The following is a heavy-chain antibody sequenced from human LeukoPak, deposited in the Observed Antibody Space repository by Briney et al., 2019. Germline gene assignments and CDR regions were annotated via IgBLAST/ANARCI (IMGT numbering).Heavy chain of an antibody. J-gene: IGHJ6*03. CDR1: GDSISSSRYY. CDR3: ARDRVAGTYYYYYMDV. Sequence: PSETLSLTCTVSGDSISSSRYYWGRIRKPPGKGLAWIGSMYYSGGTYYNPSLKSRVTISVDTSKNKFSLKLSSVTAADTAVYYCARDRVAGTYYYYYMDVWGKGTTVTVSS. CDR2: MYYSGGT. D-gene: IGHD6-19*01. V-gene: IGHV4-39*07.